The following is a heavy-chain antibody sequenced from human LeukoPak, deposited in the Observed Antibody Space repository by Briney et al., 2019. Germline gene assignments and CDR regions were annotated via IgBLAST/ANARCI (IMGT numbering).Heavy chain of an antibody. CDR1: GYTFTSYG. CDR3: ARGHYERYSSGWYNY. D-gene: IGHD6-19*01. V-gene: IGHV1-18*01. J-gene: IGHJ4*02. CDR2: ISAYNGNT. Sequence: ASVKVSCKASGYTFTSYGISWVRQAPGQGLEWMGWISAYNGNTNYAQKLQGRVTMTTDTSASTAYMELSSLRSEDTAVYYCARGHYERYSSGWYNYWGQGTLVTVSS.